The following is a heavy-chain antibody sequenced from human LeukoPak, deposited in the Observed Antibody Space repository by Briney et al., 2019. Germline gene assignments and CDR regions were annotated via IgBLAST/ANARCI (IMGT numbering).Heavy chain of an antibody. CDR3: AREQGPYCSSTSCQNWFDP. V-gene: IGHV4-59*01. CDR1: GGSISSYY. J-gene: IGHJ5*02. CDR2: IYKSESS. Sequence: SETLSLTCTVSGGSISSYYWSWIRQPPGKGLEWIGCIYKSESSNYNPSLKSRVTISVDTSKNQISLKLSSVTAADTAVYYCAREQGPYCSSTSCQNWFDPWGQGTLVTVSS. D-gene: IGHD2-2*01.